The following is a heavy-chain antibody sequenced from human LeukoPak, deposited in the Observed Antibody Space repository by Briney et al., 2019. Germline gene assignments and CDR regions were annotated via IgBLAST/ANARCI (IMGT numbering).Heavy chain of an antibody. Sequence: GGSLRLSCAASGFIFSSYSMNWVRQTPGKGLEWISYISSGSGTTYYGDSVQGRFITSRDNAENSLHLQMNSLRAEDTGVYYCAKDRGNGYGVFDYWGQGILVTVSS. D-gene: IGHD4-17*01. CDR3: AKDRGNGYGVFDY. V-gene: IGHV3-48*01. CDR1: GFIFSSYS. J-gene: IGHJ4*02. CDR2: ISSGSGTT.